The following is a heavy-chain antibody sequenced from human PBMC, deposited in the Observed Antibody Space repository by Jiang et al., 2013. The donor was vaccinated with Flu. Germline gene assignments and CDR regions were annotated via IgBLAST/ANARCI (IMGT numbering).Heavy chain of an antibody. J-gene: IGHJ3*02. CDR1: GGTFSSYA. CDR3: ARGMGQWELHAFDI. V-gene: IGHV1-69*01. CDR2: IIPIFGTA. Sequence: SGAEVKKPGSSVKVSCKASGGTFSSYAISWVRQAPGQGLEWMGGIIPIFGTANYAQKFQGRVTITADESTSTAYMELSXLRSEDTAVYYCARGMGQWELHAFDIWGQGTMVTVSS. D-gene: IGHD1-26*01.